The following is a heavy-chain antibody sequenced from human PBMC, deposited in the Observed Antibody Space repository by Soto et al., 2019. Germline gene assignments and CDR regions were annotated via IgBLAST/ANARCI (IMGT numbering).Heavy chain of an antibody. CDR3: TTGSVEGI. CDR1: GFSFNEAW. J-gene: IGHJ6*02. CDR2: IKTSAGGGAT. D-gene: IGHD2-15*01. Sequence: EVQLVESAGGLVKPGGSLRLSCVASGFSFNEAWMNWVRQAPGERLEWVGRIKTSAGGGATDYAAPVQGSFTISRDYSKNALYLLTNSLRTEDTAIYYCTTGSVEGIWGQGTRVTVSS. V-gene: IGHV3-15*07.